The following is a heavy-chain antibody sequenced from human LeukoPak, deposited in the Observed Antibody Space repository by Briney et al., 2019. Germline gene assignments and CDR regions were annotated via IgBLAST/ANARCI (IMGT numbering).Heavy chain of an antibody. CDR1: GFPFTTYG. D-gene: IGHD6-19*01. CDR2: ISGSADTT. V-gene: IGHV3-23*01. CDR3: AKDVSSGWPDAFDI. Sequence: GGTLRLSCVASGFPFTTYGMSWVRQAPGKGLEWVSVISGSADTTYYTDSTKGRFIISRDNSKNTLYLQMNSLRAEDTAVYYCAKDVSSGWPDAFDIWGQGTVVTVSS. J-gene: IGHJ3*02.